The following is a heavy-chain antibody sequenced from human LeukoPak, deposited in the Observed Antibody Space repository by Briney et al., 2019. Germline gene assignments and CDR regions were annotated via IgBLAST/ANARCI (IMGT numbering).Heavy chain of an antibody. V-gene: IGHV3-74*01. CDR2: INSDGSST. Sequence: GGSLRLSCEASGFTFSSYWMHWVRQVPGKGLVWVSRINSDGSSTSYADSVKDRFTISRDNGKNTLYLQMNSLRAEDTAVYYCATGQGHGMDVWGQGTTVTVSS. J-gene: IGHJ6*02. CDR3: ATGQGHGMDV. D-gene: IGHD1-14*01. CDR1: GFTFSSYW.